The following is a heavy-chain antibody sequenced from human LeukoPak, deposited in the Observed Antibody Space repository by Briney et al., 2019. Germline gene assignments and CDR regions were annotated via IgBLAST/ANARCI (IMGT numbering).Heavy chain of an antibody. V-gene: IGHV4-39*07. CDR1: GGSISSSSHY. Sequence: SETLSLTCTVSGGSISSSSHYWGWIRQPPGKGLEWIGSMYYRGSTYHNPSLKSRVTISVDTSKNQFSLKLSSVTAADTTVYYCATTTIRLGYWGQGTLVTVSS. D-gene: IGHD1-26*01. CDR2: MYYRGST. CDR3: ATTTIRLGY. J-gene: IGHJ4*02.